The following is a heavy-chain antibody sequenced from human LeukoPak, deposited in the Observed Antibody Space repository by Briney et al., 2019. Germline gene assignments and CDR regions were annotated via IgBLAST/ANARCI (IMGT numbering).Heavy chain of an antibody. V-gene: IGHV4-39*01. D-gene: IGHD3/OR15-3a*01. CDR1: GASISSSSYY. CDR3: ARQTGLGLFLLP. CDR2: IYYSGST. J-gene: IGHJ4*02. Sequence: DPSETLSLTCTVSGASISSSSYYWGWIRQPPGKGLEWIGNIYYSGSTYYNPYLKSQVSISIDTSKNQFSLRLTSVTAADTAVHYCARQTGLGLFLLPGGQGTLVTVSS.